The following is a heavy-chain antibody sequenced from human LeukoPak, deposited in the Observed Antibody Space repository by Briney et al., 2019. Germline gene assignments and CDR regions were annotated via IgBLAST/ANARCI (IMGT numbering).Heavy chain of an antibody. CDR1: GGSISSGSYY. V-gene: IGHV4-61*09. CDR2: IYYSGST. CDR3: ARHFRSQYSGYDY. J-gene: IGHJ4*02. D-gene: IGHD5-12*01. Sequence: PSQTLSLTCTVSGGSISSGSYYWSWIRQPAGKGLEWIGYIYYSGSTNYNPSLKSRVTISVDTSKNQFSLKLSSVTAADTAMYYCARHFRSQYSGYDYWGQGTLVTVSS.